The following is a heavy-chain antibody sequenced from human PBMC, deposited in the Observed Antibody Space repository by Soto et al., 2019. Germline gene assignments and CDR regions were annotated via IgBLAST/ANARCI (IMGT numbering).Heavy chain of an antibody. J-gene: IGHJ3*02. V-gene: IGHV3-49*03. D-gene: IGHD6-13*01. CDR3: TRDPSYPRRYSSSWHDAFDI. CDR1: VFAYGDYA. Sequence: SLRVSCTAAVFAYGDYAMILFRQAPGKGLEWVGFIRSKAYGGTTEYAASVKGRFTISRDDSKSIAYLQMNSLKTEDTAVYYCTRDPSYPRRYSSSWHDAFDIWGQGTMVTVSS. CDR2: IRSKAYGGTT.